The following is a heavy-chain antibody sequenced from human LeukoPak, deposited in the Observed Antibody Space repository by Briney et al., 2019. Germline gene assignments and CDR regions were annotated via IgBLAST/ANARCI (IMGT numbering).Heavy chain of an antibody. J-gene: IGHJ3*02. CDR2: ISGSGGST. Sequence: GGSLRLSCAASGFTFSSYAMSWVRQAPGKGLEWVSAISGSGGSTYYADSVKGRFTISRDNSKNTLYLQMNSLRAEDTAVYYCARHDFAREAFDIWGQGSMVTVSS. D-gene: IGHD3/OR15-3a*01. V-gene: IGHV3-23*01. CDR1: GFTFSSYA. CDR3: ARHDFAREAFDI.